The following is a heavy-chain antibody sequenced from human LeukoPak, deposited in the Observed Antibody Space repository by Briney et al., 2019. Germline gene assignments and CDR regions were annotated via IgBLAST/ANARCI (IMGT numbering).Heavy chain of an antibody. CDR3: VALLRGIGY. CDR2: SRNEGHSYST. D-gene: IGHD3-10*01. V-gene: IGHV3-72*01. CDR1: GFTFSDHY. J-gene: IGHJ4*02. Sequence: GGSLRLSCAVSGFTFSDHYMDWVHQAPGKGLEWIGRSRNEGHSYSTDFAASVRGRAALSRDHSRDSLYLQINSLRTDDTAVYYCVALLRGIGYWGQGTLVTVSS.